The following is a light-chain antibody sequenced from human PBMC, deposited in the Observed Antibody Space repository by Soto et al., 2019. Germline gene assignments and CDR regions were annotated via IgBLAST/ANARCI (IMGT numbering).Light chain of an antibody. CDR2: EVR. V-gene: IGLV2-14*01. CDR1: SSDVGGYNY. Sequence: QSALTQPASVSGSPGQSITISCTGTSSDVGGYNYVSWYQQHPGKAPKVMIYEVRNRPSGVSNRFSGSKSGNTASLTISGLQAEDEADYYCSSHTSISTHVFGTGTQLTVL. CDR3: SSHTSISTHV. J-gene: IGLJ1*01.